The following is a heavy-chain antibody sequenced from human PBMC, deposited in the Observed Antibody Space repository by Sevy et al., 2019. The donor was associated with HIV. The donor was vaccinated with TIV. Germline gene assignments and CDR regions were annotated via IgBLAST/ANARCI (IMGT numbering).Heavy chain of an antibody. CDR1: GYTFTSYG. D-gene: IGHD2-15*01. CDR2: ISAYNGKT. J-gene: IGHJ6*02. Sequence: ASVKVSCKASGYTFTSYGISWVRQAPGQGLEWMGWISAYNGKTNYAQKLQGRVTMTTDTSTSTAYMELRSLRSDDTAVYYWARDGYCSGGSCYPNYYYGMDVWGQGTTVTVSS. CDR3: ARDGYCSGGSCYPNYYYGMDV. V-gene: IGHV1-18*01.